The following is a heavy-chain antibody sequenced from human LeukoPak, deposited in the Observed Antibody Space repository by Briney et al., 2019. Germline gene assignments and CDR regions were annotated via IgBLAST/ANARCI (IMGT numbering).Heavy chain of an antibody. Sequence: SETLSLTCTVSGGSISSYYWSWIRQPPGKGLEWIGYIYYSGSTNYNPSLKSRVTISVDTSKNQFSLKLSSVTAADTAVYYCAREGYRRDAFDIWGQGTMVTVSS. D-gene: IGHD5-12*01. CDR2: IYYSGST. CDR3: AREGYRRDAFDI. J-gene: IGHJ3*02. CDR1: GGSISSYY. V-gene: IGHV4-59*01.